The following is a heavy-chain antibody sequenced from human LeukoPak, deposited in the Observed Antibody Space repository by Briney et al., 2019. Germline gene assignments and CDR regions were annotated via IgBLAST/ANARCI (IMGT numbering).Heavy chain of an antibody. V-gene: IGHV7-4-1*02. Sequence: GASVKVSCKASGYIFTDYAINWVRQAPGQGFEWMGWISTYTGNPTYAQGFAGRFVFSLDTSVGTASLQISSLKAEDTAVYYCARGDSGSPYYFPYWGQGTLVTVSS. D-gene: IGHD3-10*01. CDR1: GYIFTDYA. J-gene: IGHJ4*02. CDR3: ARGDSGSPYYFPY. CDR2: ISTYTGNP.